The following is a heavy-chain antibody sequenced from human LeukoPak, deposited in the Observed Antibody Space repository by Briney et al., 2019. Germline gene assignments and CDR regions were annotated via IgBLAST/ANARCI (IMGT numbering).Heavy chain of an antibody. V-gene: IGHV4-34*01. CDR1: GGSFSGYY. J-gene: IGHJ4*02. CDR2: INHSGST. CDR3: ARGEGYNSDY. D-gene: IGHD1-1*01. Sequence: SETLSLTCAVYGGSFSGYYWSWIRQPPGKGLEWIGEINHSGSTNYNPSLKSRVTISVDTSKNQFSLKLSSVTAADTAVYYCARGEGYNSDYWGQGTLVTVSS.